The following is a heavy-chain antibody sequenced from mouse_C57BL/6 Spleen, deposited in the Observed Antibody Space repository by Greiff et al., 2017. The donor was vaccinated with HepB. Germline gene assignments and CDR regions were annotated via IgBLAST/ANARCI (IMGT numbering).Heavy chain of an antibody. CDR1: GYTFTSYW. CDR3: AITGTGTGAMDY. V-gene: IGHV1-64*01. J-gene: IGHJ4*01. CDR2: IHPNSGST. D-gene: IGHD4-1*01. Sequence: QVQLQQPGAELVKPGASVKLSCKASGYTFTSYWMHWVKQRPGQGLEWIGMIHPNSGSTNYNEKFKSKATLTVDKSSSTAYMQLSSLTSEDSAVYYCAITGTGTGAMDYWGQGTSVTVSS.